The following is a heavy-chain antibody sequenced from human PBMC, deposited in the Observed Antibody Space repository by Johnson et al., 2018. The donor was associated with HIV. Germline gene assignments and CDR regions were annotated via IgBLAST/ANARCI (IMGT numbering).Heavy chain of an antibody. Sequence: VQLVESGGGVVQPGRSLRLSCAASGFTFSSYGMHWVRQAPGKGLEWVAVIWYDGSNKYYADSVKGRFTISRDNSKNTLYLQMDSLRAEDTAVYYCAKRDLITGTNSFDIWGQGTMVTVSS. V-gene: IGHV3-33*06. J-gene: IGHJ3*02. CDR1: GFTFSSYG. D-gene: IGHD1-7*01. CDR3: AKRDLITGTNSFDI. CDR2: IWYDGSNK.